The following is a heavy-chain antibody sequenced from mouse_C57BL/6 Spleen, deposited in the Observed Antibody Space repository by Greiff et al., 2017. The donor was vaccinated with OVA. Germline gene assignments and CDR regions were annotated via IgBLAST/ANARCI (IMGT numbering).Heavy chain of an antibody. V-gene: IGHV5-9-1*02. D-gene: IGHD1-1*01. CDR2: ISSGGDYI. Sequence: VQLKESGEGLVKPGGSLKLSCAASGFTFSSYAMSWVRQTPEKRLEWVAYISSGGDYIYYDDTVKGRFTISRDNARNTLYLQMSSLKSEDTAMYYCTREDYGYYFDYWGKGTTLTVSS. CDR3: TREDYGYYFDY. CDR1: GFTFSSYA. J-gene: IGHJ2*01.